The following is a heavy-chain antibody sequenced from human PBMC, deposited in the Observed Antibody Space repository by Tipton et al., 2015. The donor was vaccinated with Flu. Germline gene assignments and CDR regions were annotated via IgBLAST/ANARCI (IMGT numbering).Heavy chain of an antibody. D-gene: IGHD3-22*01. V-gene: IGHV4-61*02. J-gene: IGHJ4*02. Sequence: TLSLTCTVSGGSISSGSYYWSWIRQPAGKGLEWIGRIYTSGSTNYNPSLKSRVTISVDTSKNQFSLKLSSVTAADTAVYYCARDRDYYDSSGYYFDYWGQGTLVTVSS. CDR2: IYTSGST. CDR3: ARDRDYYDSSGYYFDY. CDR1: GGSISSGSYY.